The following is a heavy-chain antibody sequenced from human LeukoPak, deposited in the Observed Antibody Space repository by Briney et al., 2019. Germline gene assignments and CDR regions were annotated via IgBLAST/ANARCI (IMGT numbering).Heavy chain of an antibody. Sequence: SETLSLTCTVSGGSISSYYWSWIRQLPGKGLEWIGYIYYSGSTNYNPSLKSRVTISVDTSKNQFSLKLSSVTAADTAVYYCATVDYGGNFDYWGQGTLVTVSS. D-gene: IGHD4-23*01. CDR2: IYYSGST. CDR3: ATVDYGGNFDY. CDR1: GGSISSYY. J-gene: IGHJ4*02. V-gene: IGHV4-59*01.